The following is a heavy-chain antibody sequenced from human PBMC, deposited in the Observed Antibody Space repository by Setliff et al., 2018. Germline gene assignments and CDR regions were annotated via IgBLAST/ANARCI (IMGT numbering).Heavy chain of an antibody. CDR2: IYYSGST. Sequence: NPSETLSLTCTVSGASINSLSWWSWVRQPPGKGLEWIGYIYYSGSTNYNPSLKSRVTISVDTSKNQFSLKLTSVTAADTAVYYCARGIGGYCSSASCSNESWPWGQGTLVTVSS. D-gene: IGHD2-2*01. CDR3: ARGIGGYCSSASCSNESWP. V-gene: IGHV4-4*02. J-gene: IGHJ5*02. CDR1: GASINSLSW.